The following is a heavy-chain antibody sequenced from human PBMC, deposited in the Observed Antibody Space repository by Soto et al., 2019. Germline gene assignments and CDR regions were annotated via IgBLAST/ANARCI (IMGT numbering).Heavy chain of an antibody. CDR3: ARARMVRGTPYGLDV. D-gene: IGHD3-10*01. V-gene: IGHV3-33*08. Sequence: QVQLVESGGGVVQPGRSLRLSCAASGFTFSSYGIHWVRQAPGKGLEWVTFIWFDGTNKYYADSVKGRFTISRDNSKNTVYLQMNSLRAEDTAVYYCARARMVRGTPYGLDVWGQGTTVTVSS. CDR1: GFTFSSYG. J-gene: IGHJ6*02. CDR2: IWFDGTNK.